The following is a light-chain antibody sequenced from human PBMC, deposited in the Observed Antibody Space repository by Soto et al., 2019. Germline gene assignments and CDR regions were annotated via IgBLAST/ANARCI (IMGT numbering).Light chain of an antibody. CDR3: QHYTSYSRT. J-gene: IGKJ1*01. CDR1: QSISSW. CDR2: KAS. V-gene: IGKV1-5*03. Sequence: RVYMSASALSSSEEDRVTITCRASQSISSWLAWYQQKPGKAPKLLIYKASSLESGVPSRFSGSGSGTEFTLTISILQADDVTPYCSQHYTSYSRTFGQGTRVDIK.